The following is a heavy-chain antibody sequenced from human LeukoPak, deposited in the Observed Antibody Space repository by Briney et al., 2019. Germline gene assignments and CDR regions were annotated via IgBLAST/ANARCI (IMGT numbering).Heavy chain of an antibody. V-gene: IGHV1-46*01. Sequence: GASVKVSCKASGYSFTSHYMHWVRQAPGQGLEWMGVINPRGTSTNYAQKFQGRVTITADKSTSTAYMELSSLRSEDTAVYYCAVNWGEGYFDYWGQGTLVTVSS. J-gene: IGHJ4*02. CDR1: GYSFTSHY. CDR3: AVNWGEGYFDY. CDR2: INPRGTST. D-gene: IGHD7-27*01.